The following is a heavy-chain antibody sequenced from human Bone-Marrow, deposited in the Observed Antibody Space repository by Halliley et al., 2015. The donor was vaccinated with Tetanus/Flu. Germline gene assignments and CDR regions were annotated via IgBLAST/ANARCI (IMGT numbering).Heavy chain of an antibody. J-gene: IGHJ3*02. V-gene: IGHV4-31*03. CDR3: ASDPPRLGGRAFDI. CDR1: GVSISSGGYY. CDR2: IYYSGST. Sequence: TLSLTCTVSGVSISSGGYYWNWIRQHPGEGLEWIGHIYYSGSTYYNPSLKSRVTISVDTSKNQFSLKLSSVTAADTAVYYCASDPPRLGGRAFDIWGQGTMVTVSS. D-gene: IGHD3-16*01.